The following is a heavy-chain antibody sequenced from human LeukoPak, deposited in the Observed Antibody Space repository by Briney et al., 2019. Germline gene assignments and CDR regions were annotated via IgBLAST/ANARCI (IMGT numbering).Heavy chain of an antibody. J-gene: IGHJ4*02. D-gene: IGHD6-13*01. V-gene: IGHV4-61*02. CDR3: ARGTTDSSSWYSVTYYFDY. Sequence: PSETLSLTCTVSGVSISSGYYYWTWIRQSAGKGLEWIGRIYSSDCSTNYNPSLKSRVTISVDTSKNQFSLKLSSVTAADTAVYYCARGTTDSSSWYSVTYYFDYWGQGTLVTVSS. CDR2: IYSSDCST. CDR1: GVSISSGYYY.